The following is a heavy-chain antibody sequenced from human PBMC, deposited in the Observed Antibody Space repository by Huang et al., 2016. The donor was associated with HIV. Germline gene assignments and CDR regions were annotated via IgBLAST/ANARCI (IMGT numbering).Heavy chain of an antibody. CDR1: GFTVSRNY. Sequence: EVQLVASGGGLIQPGGSLRLSCAVSGFTVSRNYMTWVRPAPGKGLEWGSGSENGGNTDYADYGKGRCAISRDNFKNTLYLQMNSLRAEDTAVYYCAREFCGGDCFRSRDAFDIWGQGTMVTVAS. D-gene: IGHD2-21*02. CDR3: AREFCGGDCFRSRDAFDI. CDR2: SENGGNT. V-gene: IGHV3-53*01. J-gene: IGHJ3*02.